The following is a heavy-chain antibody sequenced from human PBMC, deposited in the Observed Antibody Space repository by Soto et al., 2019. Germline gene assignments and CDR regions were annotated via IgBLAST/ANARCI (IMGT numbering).Heavy chain of an antibody. Sequence: ASVKVSCKASGYTFSNYGISWVRQGPGQGLEWMGWISGYNGNSHYEEKVQDRIKMTTDTSTSTTYLELRSLRSDDTAVYFCARDPGFGFGYSYAFAMDIWGQGTTVTVSS. CDR2: ISGYNGNS. CDR1: GYTFSNYG. D-gene: IGHD5-18*01. J-gene: IGHJ6*02. CDR3: ARDPGFGFGYSYAFAMDI. V-gene: IGHV1-18*01.